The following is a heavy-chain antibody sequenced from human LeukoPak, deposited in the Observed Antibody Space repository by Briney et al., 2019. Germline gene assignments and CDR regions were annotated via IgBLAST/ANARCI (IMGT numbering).Heavy chain of an antibody. J-gene: IGHJ4*02. D-gene: IGHD1-26*01. CDR3: AKGAYYQNDY. Sequence: PGGSLRLSCAASGFTFSSYAMHWVRQAPGKGLEWVAVISYDGSNKYYADSVKGRFTISRDDSKNTLYLQMNSLRADDTAVYYCAKGAYYQNDYWGQGTLVTVSS. CDR1: GFTFSSYA. CDR2: ISYDGSNK. V-gene: IGHV3-30-3*01.